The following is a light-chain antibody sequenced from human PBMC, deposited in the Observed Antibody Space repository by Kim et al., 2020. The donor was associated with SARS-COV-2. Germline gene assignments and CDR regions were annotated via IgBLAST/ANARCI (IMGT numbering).Light chain of an antibody. Sequence: GDRVTITCRASQSISSWLAWYQQKPGKAPKLLIYDASSLESGVPSRFSGSGSGTEFTHTISSLQPDDFATYYCQQYNSYPYTFGQGTKLEI. V-gene: IGKV1-5*01. CDR2: DAS. CDR3: QQYNSYPYT. CDR1: QSISSW. J-gene: IGKJ2*01.